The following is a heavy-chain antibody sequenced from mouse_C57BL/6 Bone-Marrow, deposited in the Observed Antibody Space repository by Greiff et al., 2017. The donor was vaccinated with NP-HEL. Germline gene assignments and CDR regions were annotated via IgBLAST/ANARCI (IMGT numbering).Heavy chain of an antibody. CDR1: GFTFSSYG. V-gene: IGHV5-6*01. CDR2: ISSGGSYT. J-gene: IGHJ4*01. Sequence: EVQLVESGGDLVKPGGSLKLSCAASGFTFSSYGMSWVRQTPDKRLEWVATISSGGSYTYYPDSVKGRFTISRDNAKNTLYLQMSSLKSEDTAMYYCARHPRYYGSSWAMDYWGQGTSVTVSS. CDR3: ARHPRYYGSSWAMDY. D-gene: IGHD1-1*01.